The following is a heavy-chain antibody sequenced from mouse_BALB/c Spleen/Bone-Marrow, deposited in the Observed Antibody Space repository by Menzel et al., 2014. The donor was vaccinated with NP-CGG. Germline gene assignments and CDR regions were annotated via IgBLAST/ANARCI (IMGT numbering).Heavy chain of an antibody. Sequence: EVQLQESGGGLVQPGGSLNLSCAASGFDFSRYWMSWARQAPGKGQEWIGEINPGSSTINYTPSLKDKFIISRDNAKNTLYLQMSKVRSEDTALYYCARLAVWGAMDYWGQAASVTVSS. J-gene: IGHJ4*01. D-gene: IGHD2-10*02. CDR2: INPGSSTI. V-gene: IGHV4-2*02. CDR3: ARLAVWGAMDY. CDR1: GFDFSRYW.